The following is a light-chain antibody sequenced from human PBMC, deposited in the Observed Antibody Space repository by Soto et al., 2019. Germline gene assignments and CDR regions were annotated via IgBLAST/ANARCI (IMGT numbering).Light chain of an antibody. CDR1: QSVSSSY. CDR3: QQYGSSLWP. Sequence: ENVLTQSPGTLSLSPGERATLSCRASQSVSSSYLAWYQQKPGQAPRLLIYGASSRATDIPDRFSGSGSGTDFTLTISRLEPEDFAVYYCQQYGSSLWPFGQGTKAAIK. J-gene: IGKJ1*01. CDR2: GAS. V-gene: IGKV3-20*01.